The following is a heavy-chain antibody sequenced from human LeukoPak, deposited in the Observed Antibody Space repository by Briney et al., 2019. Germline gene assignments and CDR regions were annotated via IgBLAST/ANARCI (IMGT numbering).Heavy chain of an antibody. V-gene: IGHV4-59*01. CDR3: ASHYYDSTGYPNYFHY. D-gene: IGHD3-22*01. Sequence: SETLSLTCTVSGGSLSPYYWSWIRQPPGKGLEWIGYIYYSGSPNYNPSLKSRVTISGDTSKDQFSLNLSSVTAADTAVYYCASHYYDSTGYPNYFHYWGHGTLVTVSS. J-gene: IGHJ4*01. CDR2: IYYSGSP. CDR1: GGSLSPYY.